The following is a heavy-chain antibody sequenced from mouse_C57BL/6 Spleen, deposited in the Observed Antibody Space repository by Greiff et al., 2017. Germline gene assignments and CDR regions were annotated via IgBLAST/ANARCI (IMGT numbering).Heavy chain of an antibody. V-gene: IGHV1-50*01. CDR2: IDPSDNYT. J-gene: IGHJ1*03. Sequence: QVQLQQPGAELVKPGASVKLSCKASGYTFTSYWMQWVKQRPGQGLEWIGEIDPSDNYTNYNQKFKGQATLTVDPSSSTAYMQLSSLTSEDSAVYDCALTTVVAKGYFDVWGTGTTVTVSS. CDR1: GYTFTSYW. CDR3: ALTTVVAKGYFDV. D-gene: IGHD1-1*01.